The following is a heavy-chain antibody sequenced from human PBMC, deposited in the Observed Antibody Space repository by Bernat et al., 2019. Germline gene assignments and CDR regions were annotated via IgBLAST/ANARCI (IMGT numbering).Heavy chain of an antibody. V-gene: IGHV3-15*07. CDR2: IESKTDGGTT. CDR1: GFTFSNAW. D-gene: IGHD3-10*01. Sequence: EVQLVESGGGLVKPGGSLRLSCAASGFTFSNAWMNWVRQAPGKGLEWVGRIESKTDGGTTDYAAPVKGRFTISRDDSKNTLYLQMNSLKTEDTAVYYCTTVEKWELLWFGELLGVDYWGQGTLVTVSS. CDR3: TTVEKWELLWFGELLGVDY. J-gene: IGHJ4*02.